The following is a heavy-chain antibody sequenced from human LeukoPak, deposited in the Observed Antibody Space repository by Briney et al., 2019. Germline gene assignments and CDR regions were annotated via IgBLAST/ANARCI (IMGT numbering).Heavy chain of an antibody. CDR3: TRAGQGYYSSASCFLSLDY. CDR2: IYHSGST. CDR1: GGSISSSNF. D-gene: IGHD2-2*01. V-gene: IGHV4-4*02. J-gene: IGHJ4*02. Sequence: PSETLSLTCTVSGGSISSSNFWSWVRQPPGKGLEWIGEIYHSGSTNYNPSLKSRVTISVDKSKNQFSLKLNSVTAADTAVYYCTRAGQGYYSSASCFLSLDYWGQGTLVTVSS.